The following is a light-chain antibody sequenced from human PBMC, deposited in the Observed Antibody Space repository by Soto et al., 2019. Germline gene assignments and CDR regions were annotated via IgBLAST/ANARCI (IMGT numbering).Light chain of an antibody. CDR1: QGIGNA. Sequence: AIQMTQSPSSLSASVGDRVTITCRASQGIGNALGWYQQKPGKAPKLLIYAATNLQSGVPSRFSGSRSGTDFTLTISSLQPEDFATYYSLQDYNYPLTFGPGTKVDIK. V-gene: IGKV1-6*02. CDR2: AAT. J-gene: IGKJ3*01. CDR3: LQDYNYPLT.